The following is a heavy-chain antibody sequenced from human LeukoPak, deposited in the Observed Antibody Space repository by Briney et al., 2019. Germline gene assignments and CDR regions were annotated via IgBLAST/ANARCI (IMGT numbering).Heavy chain of an antibody. V-gene: IGHV3-33*01. CDR3: ARGSGSYYDAFDI. CDR2: IWYDGSNK. CDR1: GFTFSSYG. D-gene: IGHD1-26*01. Sequence: PGGSLRFSCAASGFTFSSYGVHWVRQAPGKGLEWVAVIWYDGSNKYYADSVKGRFTISRDNSKNTLYLQMNSLRAEDTAVYYCARGSGSYYDAFDIWGQGTMVTVSS. J-gene: IGHJ3*02.